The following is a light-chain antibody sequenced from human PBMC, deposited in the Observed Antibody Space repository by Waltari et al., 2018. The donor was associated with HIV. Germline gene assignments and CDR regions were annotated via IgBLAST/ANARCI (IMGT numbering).Light chain of an antibody. V-gene: IGKV3-20*01. Sequence: EIVLTQSPGTLSLSPGERATLSCRASQSVSSSYLAWYQQKPGLAPRLLIYGASSRATGIPDRFSGSGSGTDFTLTISGLEPEDFAVYYCQQYGTSPWTFGRGTKVEIK. CDR1: QSVSSSY. J-gene: IGKJ1*01. CDR2: GAS. CDR3: QQYGTSPWT.